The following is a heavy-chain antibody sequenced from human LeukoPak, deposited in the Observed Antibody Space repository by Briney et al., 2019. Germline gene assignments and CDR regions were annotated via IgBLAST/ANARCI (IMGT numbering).Heavy chain of an antibody. J-gene: IGHJ4*02. CDR2: IYYSGST. CDR3: AREMVVVEGEYYFDY. D-gene: IGHD3-22*01. Sequence: PSETLSLTCTVSGGSISSSSYYWGWIRQPPGKGLEWIGSIYYSGSTYYNPSLKSRVTISVDTSKNQFSLKLSSVTAADTAVYYCAREMVVVEGEYYFDYWGQGTLVTVSS. CDR1: GGSISSSSYY. V-gene: IGHV4-39*07.